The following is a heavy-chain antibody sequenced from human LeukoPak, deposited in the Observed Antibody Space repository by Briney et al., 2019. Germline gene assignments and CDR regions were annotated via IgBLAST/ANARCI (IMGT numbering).Heavy chain of an antibody. D-gene: IGHD6-13*01. CDR2: ISGSGGST. V-gene: IGHV3-23*01. J-gene: IGHJ1*01. CDR3: AKDQALYSSSWYLEYFQH. Sequence: GGSLRLSCAASGFTFSSYAMSWVRQAPGKGLEWVSAISGSGGSTYYADSVKGRFTISRDNSKNTLYLQINSLRAEDTAVYYCAKDQALYSSSWYLEYFQHWGQGTLVTVSS. CDR1: GFTFSSYA.